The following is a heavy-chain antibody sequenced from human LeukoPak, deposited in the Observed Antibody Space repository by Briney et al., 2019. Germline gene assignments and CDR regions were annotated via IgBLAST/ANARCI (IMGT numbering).Heavy chain of an antibody. CDR1: GGSFSCYY. CDR2: INHSGST. CDR3: ARGIYSSGL. V-gene: IGHV4-34*01. Sequence: SETLSLTCAVYGGSFSCYYWSWIRQPPGKGLEWIGEINHSGSTNYNPSLKSRVTISVDTSKNQFSLKLSSVTAADTAVYYCARGIYSSGLWGQGTLVTVSS. D-gene: IGHD6-19*01. J-gene: IGHJ4*02.